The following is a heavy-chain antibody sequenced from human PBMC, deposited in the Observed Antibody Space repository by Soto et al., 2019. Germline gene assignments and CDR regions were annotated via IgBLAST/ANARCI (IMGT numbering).Heavy chain of an antibody. Sequence: WVRQAPGQGLEWMGWISAYNGNTNYAQKLQGRVTMTTDTSTSTAYMELRSLRSDDTAVYYCARDLHGDPYYWGQGTLVTVSS. V-gene: IGHV1-18*01. CDR2: ISAYNGNT. D-gene: IGHD4-17*01. CDR3: ARDLHGDPYY. J-gene: IGHJ4*02.